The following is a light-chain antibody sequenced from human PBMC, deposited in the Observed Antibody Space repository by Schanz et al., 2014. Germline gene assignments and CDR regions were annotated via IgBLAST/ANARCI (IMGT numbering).Light chain of an antibody. CDR2: DAS. J-gene: IGKJ3*01. CDR3: QQYDNLIFT. Sequence: DIQMTQSPSSLSASVGDRVTITCQARQDISNSLNWYQQKPGKAPKLLIYDASNLQTGVPSRFSGSGSGTDFAFTISSLQPEDAATYYCQQYDNLIFTFGPGTKVDIK. V-gene: IGKV1-33*01. CDR1: QDISNS.